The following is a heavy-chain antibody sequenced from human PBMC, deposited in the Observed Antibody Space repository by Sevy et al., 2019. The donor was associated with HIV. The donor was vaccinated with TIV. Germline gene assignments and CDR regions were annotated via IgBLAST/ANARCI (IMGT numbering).Heavy chain of an antibody. CDR1: GGTFSSYA. Sequence: ASVKVSCKASGGTFSSYAISWVRQAPGQGLEWMGGMIPIFGTANYAQKFQGRVTITADESTSTAYMELSSLRSEDTAVYYCARARDIVVVPAASYGMDVWGQGTTVTVSS. V-gene: IGHV1-69*13. J-gene: IGHJ6*02. D-gene: IGHD2-2*01. CDR2: MIPIFGTA. CDR3: ARARDIVVVPAASYGMDV.